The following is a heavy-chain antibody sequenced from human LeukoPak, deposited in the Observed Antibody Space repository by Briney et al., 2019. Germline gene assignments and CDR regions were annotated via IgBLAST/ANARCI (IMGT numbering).Heavy chain of an antibody. Sequence: GGSLRLSCAASGFTFSSYWMSWVRQAPGKGLEWVANIKQDGSEKYYVDSVKGRFTISRDNAKNSLYLQMNSLRAEDTAVYYCARYSSGLLDAFDIWSQGTMVTVSS. V-gene: IGHV3-7*01. CDR3: ARYSSGLLDAFDI. CDR2: IKQDGSEK. J-gene: IGHJ3*02. D-gene: IGHD6-19*01. CDR1: GFTFSSYW.